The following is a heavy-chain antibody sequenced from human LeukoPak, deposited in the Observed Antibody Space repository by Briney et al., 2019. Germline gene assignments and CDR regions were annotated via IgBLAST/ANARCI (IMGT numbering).Heavy chain of an antibody. Sequence: GESLKISCKGSGYSFTSYWIGWVRQIPGKGLEWMGIIYPGDSDTRYSPSFQGQVTISVDKSISTAFLQWSSLKASDTAMYHCARHCRPADPLDAFDIWGQGTMVTVSS. CDR1: GYSFTSYW. J-gene: IGHJ3*02. CDR2: IYPGDSDT. V-gene: IGHV5-51*01. CDR3: ARHCRPADPLDAFDI.